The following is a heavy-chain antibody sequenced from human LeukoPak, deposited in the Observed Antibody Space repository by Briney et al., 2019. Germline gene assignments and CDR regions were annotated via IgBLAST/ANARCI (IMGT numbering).Heavy chain of an antibody. CDR1: GFTFSSYA. CDR3: ARDSDWGSLDY. Sequence: QSGGSLRLSCAASGFTFSSYAMHWVRQAPGKGLEWVAVISYDGSNKYYADSVKGRFTISRDNSKNTLYLQMNSLRAEDTAVYYCARDSDWGSLDYWGQGTLVTVSS. D-gene: IGHD7-27*01. V-gene: IGHV3-30*04. J-gene: IGHJ4*02. CDR2: ISYDGSNK.